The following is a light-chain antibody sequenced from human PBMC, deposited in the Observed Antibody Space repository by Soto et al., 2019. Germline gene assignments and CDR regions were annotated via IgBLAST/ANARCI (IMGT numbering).Light chain of an antibody. J-gene: IGKJ1*01. CDR3: HQYGSSPQT. CDR2: GAS. CDR1: QTISSW. Sequence: DIQMTQSPSTLSGSVGDRVTITCRASQTISSWLAWYQQKPGKAPKLLIYGASSRATGIPDRFSGSGSGTEFTLTVDRLEPEDFAVYYCHQYGSSPQTFGRGTKVDIK. V-gene: IGKV1-5*01.